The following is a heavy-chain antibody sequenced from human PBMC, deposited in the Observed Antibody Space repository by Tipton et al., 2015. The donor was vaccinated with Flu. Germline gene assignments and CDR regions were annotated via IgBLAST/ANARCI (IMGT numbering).Heavy chain of an antibody. V-gene: IGHV3-9*01. CDR2: FDWNSGRI. CDR1: GFSLRAWA. CDR3: TKDVTPGGADV. Sequence: SLRLSCTISGFSLRAWAIHWVRQAPGKGLEWVAGFDWNSGRIDYADSVKGRFALSNDNAKRSLHLQMNSLRVEDTALYYCTKDVTPGGADVWGPGTTVTVPS. D-gene: IGHD2-21*01. J-gene: IGHJ6*02.